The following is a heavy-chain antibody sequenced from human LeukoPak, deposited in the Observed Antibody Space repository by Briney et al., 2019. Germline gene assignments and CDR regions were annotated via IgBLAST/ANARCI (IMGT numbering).Heavy chain of an antibody. CDR2: VNPNSGNT. J-gene: IGHJ3*02. D-gene: IGHD4-11*01. CDR3: ARAVTTADDAFDI. V-gene: IGHV1-8*01. CDR1: GYTFTSYD. Sequence: ASVKVSCKASGYTFTSYDINWVRQATGQGLEWMGWVNPNSGNTGYAQKFQGRVTMTRNTSISTAYMELSSLRSEDTAVYYCARAVTTADDAFDIWGQGTMVTVSS.